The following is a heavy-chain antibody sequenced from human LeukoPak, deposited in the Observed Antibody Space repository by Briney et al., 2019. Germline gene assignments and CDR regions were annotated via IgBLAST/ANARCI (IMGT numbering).Heavy chain of an antibody. CDR1: GFTFSSYG. Sequence: GGSLRLSCAASGFTFSSYGMSWVRQAPGKGLEWVSAISGSGGSTYYADSVKGRFTISRDNAKNSLYLQMNNLRTEDTAFYYCAKEKYSYGTDLFFFDYWGQGTLVTVSS. D-gene: IGHD5-18*01. CDR2: ISGSGGST. CDR3: AKEKYSYGTDLFFFDY. V-gene: IGHV3-23*01. J-gene: IGHJ4*02.